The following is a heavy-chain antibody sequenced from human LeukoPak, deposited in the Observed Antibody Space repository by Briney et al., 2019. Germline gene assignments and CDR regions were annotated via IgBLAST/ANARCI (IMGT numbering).Heavy chain of an antibody. Sequence: ASVKVSCKASGYTFTGYYMHWARQAPGQGLEWMGWINPNSGGTNYAQKFQGRVTMTRDTSISTAYMELSRLRSDDTAVYYCASFSSGVPRRFDYWGQGTLVTVSS. J-gene: IGHJ4*02. D-gene: IGHD6-19*01. CDR1: GYTFTGYY. CDR3: ASFSSGVPRRFDY. V-gene: IGHV1-2*02. CDR2: INPNSGGT.